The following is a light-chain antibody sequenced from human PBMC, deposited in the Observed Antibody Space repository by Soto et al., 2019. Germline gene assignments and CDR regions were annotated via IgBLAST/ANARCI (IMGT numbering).Light chain of an antibody. CDR2: QTS. CDR3: QQYNNWPRT. V-gene: IGKV3-11*01. CDR1: QYINTR. Sequence: EIVLTQSPATLSSFPGDRVTLSCRASQYINTRLAWYQHRPGQAPRLLIYQTSLRAAGIPARFSASGSGTDFTLTISDVQPEDFALYYCQQYNNWPRTFGQGTKVEIK. J-gene: IGKJ1*01.